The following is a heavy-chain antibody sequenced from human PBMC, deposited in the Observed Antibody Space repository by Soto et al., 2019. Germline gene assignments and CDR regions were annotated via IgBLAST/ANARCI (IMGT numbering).Heavy chain of an antibody. CDR3: ATQPEYSSSSTFDY. D-gene: IGHD6-13*01. Sequence: DVQLVESGGGLVQPGRSLRLSCEASGFTFDDYAMHWVRQAPGKGLEWVSGISWNSGSIGYADSVKGRFTISRDNAKNSLYLQMTSLRAEDTALYYCATQPEYSSSSTFDYWGQGTLVTVSS. CDR2: ISWNSGSI. CDR1: GFTFDDYA. J-gene: IGHJ4*02. V-gene: IGHV3-9*01.